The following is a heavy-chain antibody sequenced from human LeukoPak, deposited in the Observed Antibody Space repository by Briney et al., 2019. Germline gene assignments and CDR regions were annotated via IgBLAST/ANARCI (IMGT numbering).Heavy chain of an antibody. D-gene: IGHD3-3*01. CDR2: MNPNSGNT. V-gene: IGHV1-8*01. Sequence: GASVKVSCTPSVYTVTGYDINWVRQATGPGLEWMGWMNPNSGNTGYAQKFQGRVTMTRNNSISTAYMELSSLESEDTAVYYCARGVGRNYDFWTSRHDYWGQGTLVTVSS. CDR3: ARGVGRNYDFWTSRHDY. CDR1: VYTVTGYD. J-gene: IGHJ4*02.